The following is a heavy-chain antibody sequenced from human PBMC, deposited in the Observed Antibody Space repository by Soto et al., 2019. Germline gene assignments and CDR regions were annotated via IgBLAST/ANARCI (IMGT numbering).Heavy chain of an antibody. V-gene: IGHV1-69*06. J-gene: IGHJ4*02. CDR1: GYTFTGYY. D-gene: IGHD2-8*01. CDR2: IIPIFGTA. Sequence: AVKVSCKASGYTFTGYYMHWVRQAPGQGLEWMGGIIPIFGTANYAQKFQGTVTLPAHKSTSTPYMQPSTLRSEDTAVYFCARATLIDLFDYCGQGTLVTVSA. CDR3: ARATLIDLFDY.